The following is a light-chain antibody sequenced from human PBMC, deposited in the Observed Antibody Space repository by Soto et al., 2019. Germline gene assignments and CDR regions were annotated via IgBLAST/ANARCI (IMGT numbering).Light chain of an antibody. CDR1: EKIYSF. CDR3: QHRGAWPPYS. J-gene: IGKJ2*01. V-gene: IGKV3-11*01. Sequence: EIVLTQSPATLSLSPGDRATLSCRANEKIYSFLAWYQQKPGQAPRLLIYSASDRATGIPARFSGSGSGTDFTLTISGLEPEDFAVYYCQHRGAWPPYSFGQGTKLDIK. CDR2: SAS.